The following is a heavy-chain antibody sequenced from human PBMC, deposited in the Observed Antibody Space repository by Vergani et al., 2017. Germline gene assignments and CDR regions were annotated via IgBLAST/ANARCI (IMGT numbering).Heavy chain of an antibody. V-gene: IGHV3-49*04. CDR3: TRGWGYCSSTSCHPWWYFDL. CDR1: GFTFTDYG. CDR2: VRNKEDGGTP. J-gene: IGHJ2*01. D-gene: IGHD2-2*01. Sequence: EVQLVESGGGLEQPGRSLRLSCRASGFTFTDYGISWVRQAPGKGLEWVGFVRNKEDGGTPEHAASVKGRFTISRDDSKSIAYLQMNSLKTEDTAVYYCTRGWGYCSSTSCHPWWYFDLWGRGTLVTVSS.